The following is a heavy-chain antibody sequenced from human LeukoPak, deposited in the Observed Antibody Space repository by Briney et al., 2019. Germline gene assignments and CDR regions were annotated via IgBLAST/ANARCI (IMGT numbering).Heavy chain of an antibody. CDR2: IYTSGST. CDR1: GFTFSSYS. J-gene: IGHJ4*02. V-gene: IGHV4-4*07. Sequence: GSLRLSCAASGFTFSSYSMNWVRQPAGKGLEWIGRIYTSGSTNYNPSLKSRVTISVDTSKNQFSLKLSSVTAADTAVYYCARDRTYSNYIDYWGQGTLVTVSS. CDR3: ARDRTYSNYIDY. D-gene: IGHD4-11*01.